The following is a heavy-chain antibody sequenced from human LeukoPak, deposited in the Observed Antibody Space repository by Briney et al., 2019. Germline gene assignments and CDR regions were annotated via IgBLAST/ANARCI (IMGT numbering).Heavy chain of an antibody. J-gene: IGHJ4*02. D-gene: IGHD3-22*01. CDR3: ARSSSVNYDSSGYSALDD. CDR1: GFTFSSYS. V-gene: IGHV3-48*01. Sequence: GGSLRLSCAASGFTFSSYSMNWVRQAPGKGLEWVSYISSSSSTIYYADSVKGRFTISRDNAKNSLYLQMNSLRAEDTAVYYCARSSSVNYDSSGYSALDDWGQGTLVTVSS. CDR2: ISSSSSTI.